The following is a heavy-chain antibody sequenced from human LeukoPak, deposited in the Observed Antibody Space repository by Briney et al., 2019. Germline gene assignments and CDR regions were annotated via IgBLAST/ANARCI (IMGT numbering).Heavy chain of an antibody. D-gene: IGHD4-23*01. V-gene: IGHV4-39*01. J-gene: IGHJ4*02. CDR2: LYYSGRT. CDR1: GGSIISSSNY. CDR3: GRLNYGTNSALDY. Sequence: PSETLSLTCTVSGGSIISSSNYWAWIRQPPGKGLEWIGSLYYSGRTYYNPSLKSRVTLSVDTSKSQFSLKQSSVTAADTAVYFCGRLNYGTNSALDYWGQGTLVTVSS.